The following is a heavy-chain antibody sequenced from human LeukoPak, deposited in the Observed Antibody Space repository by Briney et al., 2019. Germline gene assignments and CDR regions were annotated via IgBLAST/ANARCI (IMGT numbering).Heavy chain of an antibody. CDR2: INHSGST. J-gene: IGHJ3*02. V-gene: IGHV4-34*01. D-gene: IGHD3-3*01. Sequence: SETLSLTCAVYGGSFSGYYWSWIRQPPGKGLEWIGEINHSGSTNYNPSLKSRVTISVDTSKNQFSLKLSSVTAADTAVYYCARHGGNDFWSGFRQAFDIWGQGTMVTVSS. CDR1: GGSFSGYY. CDR3: ARHGGNDFWSGFRQAFDI.